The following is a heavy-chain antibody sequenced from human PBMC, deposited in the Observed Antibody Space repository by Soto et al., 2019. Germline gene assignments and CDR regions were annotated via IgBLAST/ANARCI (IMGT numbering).Heavy chain of an antibody. CDR1: GFTFSSYS. V-gene: IGHV3-48*01. CDR2: ISSSSSTI. D-gene: IGHD3-22*01. CDR3: AREDYYYDSSPKYGMDV. Sequence: HPGGSLRLSCAASGFTFSSYSMNWVRQAPGKGLEWVSYISSSSSTIYYADSVKGRFTISRDNAKNSLYLQMNSLRAEDTAVYYCAREDYYYDSSPKYGMDVWGQGTTVTVSS. J-gene: IGHJ6*02.